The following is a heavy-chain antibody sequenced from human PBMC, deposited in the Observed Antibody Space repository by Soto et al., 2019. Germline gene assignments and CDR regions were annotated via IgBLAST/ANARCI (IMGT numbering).Heavy chain of an antibody. D-gene: IGHD2-15*01. J-gene: IGHJ4*01. Sequence: HPGGYLRLSCAASGFTFSSYAMSWVRQAPGKGLEWVSAISGSGGSTYYADSVKGRFTISRDNSKNTLYLQMNSLRAEDTAVYYCAKHYYFSGGESYYFDYYAQRTPVPVSS. CDR1: GFTFSSYA. V-gene: IGHV3-23*01. CDR3: AKHYYFSGGESYYFDY. CDR2: ISGSGGST.